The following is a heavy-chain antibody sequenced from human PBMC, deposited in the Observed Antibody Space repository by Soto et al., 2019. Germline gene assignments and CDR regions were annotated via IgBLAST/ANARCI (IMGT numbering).Heavy chain of an antibody. CDR1: GFSVTTSGVG. CDR2: LYWNDDK. Sequence: QITLKESGPTLVKPTQTLTLTCTFSGFSVTTSGVGVGWIRQPPGKALEWLALLYWNDDKRYNPSLKNRLTITKATSKNQVVITMSNMDPLDTATYYCVSGSFPNWFDPWGQGTLVTVSS. CDR3: VSGSFPNWFDP. V-gene: IGHV2-5*01. D-gene: IGHD3-10*01. J-gene: IGHJ5*02.